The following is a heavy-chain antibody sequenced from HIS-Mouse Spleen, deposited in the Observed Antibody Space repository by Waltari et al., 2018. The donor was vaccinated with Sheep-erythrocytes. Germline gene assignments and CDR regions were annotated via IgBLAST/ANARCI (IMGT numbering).Heavy chain of an antibody. CDR1: GGPISSSSYY. J-gene: IGHJ4*02. D-gene: IGHD5-18*01. CDR2: IYYSGST. V-gene: IGHV4-39*01. Sequence: QLQLQESGTGLVKPSETLSLTCTVSGGPISSSSYYWGGIRQPPGKGLEWIGSIYYSGSTYYNPSLKSRVTISVDTSKNQFSLKLSSVTAADTAVYYCARHKDTAMVHFDYWGQGTLVTVSS. CDR3: ARHKDTAMVHFDY.